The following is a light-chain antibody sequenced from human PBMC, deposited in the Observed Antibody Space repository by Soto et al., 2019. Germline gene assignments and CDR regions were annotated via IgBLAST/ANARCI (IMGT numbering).Light chain of an antibody. Sequence: QSVLTQPASGSGTPGQSITISCTGTSSDVGGYNYVSWYQQHPGNAPKLMIYEVSNRPSGVSNRFSGSKSGNTASLTISGLQAEDEADYYCSSFTSSNTYVFGTGTKVTVL. CDR2: EVS. V-gene: IGLV2-14*01. CDR3: SSFTSSNTYV. CDR1: SSDVGGYNY. J-gene: IGLJ1*01.